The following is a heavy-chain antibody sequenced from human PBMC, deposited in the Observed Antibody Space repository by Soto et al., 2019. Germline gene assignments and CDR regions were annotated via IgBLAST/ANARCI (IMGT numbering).Heavy chain of an antibody. D-gene: IGHD2-8*02. Sequence: QVQLVESGGGVVQPGRSLRLSCAASGFTFSTYGMHWVRQAPSKGLEWVAVISYDGSNKYYAYSVKGRFTISRDNSKNTLYLQMSSLRAQYTAVYYCAKGFSYCVIDYWGQGTLVPVSS. J-gene: IGHJ4*02. V-gene: IGHV3-30*18. CDR1: GFTFSTYG. CDR3: AKGFSYCVIDY. CDR2: ISYDGSNK.